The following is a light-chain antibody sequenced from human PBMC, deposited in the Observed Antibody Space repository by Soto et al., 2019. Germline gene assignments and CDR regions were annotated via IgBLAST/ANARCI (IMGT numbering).Light chain of an antibody. V-gene: IGLV1-44*01. CDR1: SSNIGTSS. J-gene: IGLJ1*01. Sequence: QSALTQPHSASGTPGQRVTISCSGSSSNIGTSSVHRFQQLPGTAPKLLISTTNRRPSGVPERFSGSKSGTSASLAISGLQSEDEADYYCAAWDDSLNGHVFGTGTKVTVL. CDR3: AAWDDSLNGHV. CDR2: TTN.